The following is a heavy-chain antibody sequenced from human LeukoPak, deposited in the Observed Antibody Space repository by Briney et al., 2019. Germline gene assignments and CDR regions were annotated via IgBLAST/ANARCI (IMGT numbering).Heavy chain of an antibody. CDR2: INPNSGGT. CDR1: GYTFTGYY. Sequence: ASVKISCKVSGYTFTGYYMHWVRQAPGQGLEWMGRINPNSGGTNYAQKFQGRVTMTRDTSISTAYMELSRLRSDDTAVYYCARDHSSGISDYWGQGTLVTVSS. J-gene: IGHJ4*02. V-gene: IGHV1-2*06. CDR3: ARDHSSGISDY. D-gene: IGHD6-19*01.